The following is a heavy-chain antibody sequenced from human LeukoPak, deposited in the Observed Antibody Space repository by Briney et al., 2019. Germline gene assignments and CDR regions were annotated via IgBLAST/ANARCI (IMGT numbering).Heavy chain of an antibody. V-gene: IGHV3-48*03. D-gene: IGHD5-12*01. CDR3: ARLLVATPGVDP. CDR1: GFTFSSYE. CDR2: ISSSGTTI. J-gene: IGHJ5*02. Sequence: GGSLRLSCAASGFTFSSYEMHWVRQAPGKGLEWVADISSSGTTIYYADSVKGRFTISRDNAKNSLYLQMNSLRAEDTAVYYCARLLVATPGVDPWGQGTLVAVSS.